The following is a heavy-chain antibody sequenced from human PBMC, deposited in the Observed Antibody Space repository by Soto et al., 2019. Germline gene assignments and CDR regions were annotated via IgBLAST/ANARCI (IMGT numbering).Heavy chain of an antibody. CDR2: IYYSGST. D-gene: IGHD3-22*01. V-gene: IGHV4-59*01. CDR3: ARSRGGYFDY. Sequence: SETLSLTCTVSGGSISSYYWSWIRQPPGKGLQYIGYIYYSGSTNYNPSLKSRVTISVDTSKNQFSLKLSSVTAADTAVYYCARSRGGYFDYWGQGTLVTVSS. CDR1: GGSISSYY. J-gene: IGHJ4*02.